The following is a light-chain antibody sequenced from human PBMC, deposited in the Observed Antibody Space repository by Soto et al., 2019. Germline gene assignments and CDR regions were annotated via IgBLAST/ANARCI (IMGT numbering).Light chain of an antibody. CDR1: QSVGSY. CDR3: HQYGSSPLT. Sequence: EIVLTQSPAPLPLSSRPSASFSCRASQSVGSYLAWYQQKPGRAPSLLIYSVSRRATGIPDRFSASGSATDFTLTITRLEPEDFAVYYCHQYGSSPLTFGGGTKVDIK. J-gene: IGKJ4*01. CDR2: SVS. V-gene: IGKV3-20*01.